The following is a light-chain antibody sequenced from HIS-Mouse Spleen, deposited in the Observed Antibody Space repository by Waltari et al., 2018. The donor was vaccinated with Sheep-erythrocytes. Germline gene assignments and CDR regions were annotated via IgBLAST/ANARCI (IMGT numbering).Light chain of an antibody. Sequence: HSALTQPASVSGSPGQSITISCTGTSSDVRSYNLVSCYQQHPGKAPKLMIYEGSKRPSGVSNRFSGSKSGNTASLTISGLQAEDEADYYCCSYAGSSTPWVFGGGTKLTVL. CDR1: SSDVRSYNL. CDR2: EGS. J-gene: IGLJ3*02. V-gene: IGLV2-23*01. CDR3: CSYAGSSTPWV.